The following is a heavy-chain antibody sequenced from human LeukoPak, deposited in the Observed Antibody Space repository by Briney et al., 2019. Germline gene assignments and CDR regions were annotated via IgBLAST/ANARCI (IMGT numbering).Heavy chain of an antibody. CDR1: GYTFRSSG. D-gene: IGHD1-1*01. Sequence: GASVKVSCKASGYTFRSSGISWVRQAPGQGLEWMGWICAVNGDINYAQNFQGRVTMTTDTSTSTAYMELRSLTSDDTAVYYCAKDYNYIIDYWGQGTLVTVSS. CDR2: ICAVNGDI. V-gene: IGHV1-18*01. J-gene: IGHJ4*02. CDR3: AKDYNYIIDY.